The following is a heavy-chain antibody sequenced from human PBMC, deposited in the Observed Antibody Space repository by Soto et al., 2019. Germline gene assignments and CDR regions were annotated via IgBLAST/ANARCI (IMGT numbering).Heavy chain of an antibody. D-gene: IGHD3-10*01. Sequence: SETLSLTCTVSGGSISSYYWSWIRQPPGKGLEWIGYIYYSGSTNYNPSLKSRVTISVDTSKNQFSLKLSSVTAADTAVYYCARDYRGAFDIWGQGTMVTVSS. V-gene: IGHV4-59*01. J-gene: IGHJ3*02. CDR1: GGSISSYY. CDR2: IYYSGST. CDR3: ARDYRGAFDI.